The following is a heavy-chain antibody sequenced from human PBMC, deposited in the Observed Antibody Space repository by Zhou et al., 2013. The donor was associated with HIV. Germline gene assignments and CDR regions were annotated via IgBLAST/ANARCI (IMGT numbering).Heavy chain of an antibody. J-gene: IGHJ6*03. CDR1: GDPISSGNYY. V-gene: IGHV4-61*09. CDR2: MDTIGRA. Sequence: VQLQESGPGLVKPSQTLSLTCTVSGDPISSGNYYWNWIRQPAGKGLEWIGHMDTIGRANYNASLKSRVTISIDTSKNQFSLKLSSVTAADTAVYYCARLVAARDYYYYIDVWGRGTTVTVSS. CDR3: ARLVAARDYYYYIDV. D-gene: IGHD6-13*01.